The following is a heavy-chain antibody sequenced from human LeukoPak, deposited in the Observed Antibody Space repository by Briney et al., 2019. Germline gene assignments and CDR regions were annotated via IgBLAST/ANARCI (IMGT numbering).Heavy chain of an antibody. D-gene: IGHD6-19*01. J-gene: IGHJ4*02. CDR2: IYHSGST. V-gene: IGHV4-38-2*02. CDR1: GDPISRGNY. Sequence: SETLSLTCNASGDPISRGNYWGWIRQPPGRGLEWIGSIYHSGSTTYNPSLKSRVTISADTSKNQFSLKVRSVTAADTAVYYCARNSSGWFFDYWGQGTLVTVSS. CDR3: ARNSSGWFFDY.